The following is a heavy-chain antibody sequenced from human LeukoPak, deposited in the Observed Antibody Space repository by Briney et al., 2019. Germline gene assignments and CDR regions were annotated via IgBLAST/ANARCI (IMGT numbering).Heavy chain of an antibody. CDR1: GFTFSSYS. V-gene: IGHV3-21*01. Sequence: GGSLRLSCAASGFTFSSYSMNWVRQAPGKGLEWVSSISSSSSYIYYADSVKGRFTISRDNAKNSLYLQMNSLRAEDTAVYYCARDRSIAAAGTRGYYYYYYMDVWGKGTTVTVSS. CDR2: ISSSSSYI. CDR3: ARDRSIAAAGTRGYYYYYYMDV. D-gene: IGHD6-13*01. J-gene: IGHJ6*03.